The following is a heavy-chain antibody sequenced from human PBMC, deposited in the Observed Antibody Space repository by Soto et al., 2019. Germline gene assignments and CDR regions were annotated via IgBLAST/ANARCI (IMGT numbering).Heavy chain of an antibody. J-gene: IGHJ4*02. CDR3: ARDKGRDGYNFVDY. D-gene: IGHD5-12*01. Sequence: KPSETLSLTCAVSGGSISSSNWWSFVRQPPGKGLEWIGEIYHSGSTNYNPSLKSRVTISVDKSKNQFSLKLSSVTAADTAVYYCARDKGRDGYNFVDYWGQGTLVTVSS. CDR2: IYHSGST. V-gene: IGHV4-4*02. CDR1: GGSISSSNW.